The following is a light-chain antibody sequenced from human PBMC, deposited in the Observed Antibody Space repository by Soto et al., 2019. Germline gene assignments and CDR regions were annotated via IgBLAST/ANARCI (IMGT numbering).Light chain of an antibody. CDR3: AAWDDSLWV. Sequence: QSVLTQPPSASGTPGQRVTISCSGSSSNIGSNYVYWYQQLPGTAPKLLIYRNNQRPSGVPDRFSGSKSGTSASLAISGLRSEDEADYYCAAWDDSLWVFGGGTKLT. V-gene: IGLV1-47*01. CDR1: SSNIGSNY. CDR2: RNN. J-gene: IGLJ3*02.